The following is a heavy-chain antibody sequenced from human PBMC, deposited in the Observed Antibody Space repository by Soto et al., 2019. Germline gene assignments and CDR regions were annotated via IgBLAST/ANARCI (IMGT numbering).Heavy chain of an antibody. CDR2: ISSSSSTI. Sequence: GGSLRLSCAASGFTFSSYSMNWVRQAPGKGLEWVSYISSSSSTIYYADSVKGRFTISRDNAKNSLYLQMNSLRAEDTAVYYCARDGGHDYGDYYFDYWGQGTLVTVSS. D-gene: IGHD4-17*01. CDR3: ARDGGHDYGDYYFDY. V-gene: IGHV3-48*01. CDR1: GFTFSSYS. J-gene: IGHJ4*02.